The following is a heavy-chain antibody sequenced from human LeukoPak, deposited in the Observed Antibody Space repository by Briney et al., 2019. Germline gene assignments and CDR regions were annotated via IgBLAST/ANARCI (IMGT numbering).Heavy chain of an antibody. CDR1: GFTFGSYS. CDR2: ISSSSSTI. CDR3: ARAGGIAVAESWFDP. V-gene: IGHV3-48*04. D-gene: IGHD6-19*01. Sequence: PGGSLRLSCAASGFTFGSYSMNWVRQAPGKGLEWVSYISSSSSTIYYADSVKGRFTISRDNAKTSLYLQMNSLRAEDTAVYYCARAGGIAVAESWFDPWGQGTLVTVSS. J-gene: IGHJ5*02.